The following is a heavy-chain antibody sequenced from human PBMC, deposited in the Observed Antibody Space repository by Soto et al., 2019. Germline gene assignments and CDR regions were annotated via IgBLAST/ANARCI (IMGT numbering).Heavy chain of an antibody. CDR2: IKQDGSAK. CDR1: GFTFSNYW. V-gene: IGHV3-7*01. CDR3: ARFYYDSSGYLPSPYYYYYGMDV. D-gene: IGHD3-22*01. J-gene: IGHJ6*02. Sequence: GGSLRLSCAASGFTFSNYWMTWVRQEPGKGLEWVANIKQDGSAKYYVDSVKGRFTISRDNAKNSLFLQMNSLRAEDTAMYYCARFYYDSSGYLPSPYYYYYGMDVWGQGTTVTVSS.